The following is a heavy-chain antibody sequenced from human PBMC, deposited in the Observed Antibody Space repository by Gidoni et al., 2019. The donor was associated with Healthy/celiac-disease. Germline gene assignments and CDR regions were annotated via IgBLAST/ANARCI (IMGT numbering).Heavy chain of an antibody. CDR3: ARDRVYCTGGVCNRWFDP. CDR1: GGSISSGSYY. V-gene: IGHV4-61*02. J-gene: IGHJ5*02. Sequence: QVQLQESRPVLVNPSQTLSLTSTASGGSISSGSYYWSWIRQPAGKGLEWIGRIYTSGSTNYNPSLKSRVTISVDTSKNQFSLKLSSVTAADTAVYYCARDRVYCTGGVCNRWFDPWGQGTLVTVSS. D-gene: IGHD2-8*02. CDR2: IYTSGST.